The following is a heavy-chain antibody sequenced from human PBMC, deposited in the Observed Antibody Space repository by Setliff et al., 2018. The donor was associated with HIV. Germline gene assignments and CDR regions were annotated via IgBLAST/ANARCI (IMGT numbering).Heavy chain of an antibody. CDR3: AREVPARQHFDF. J-gene: IGHJ4*02. CDR2: ISSSGST. V-gene: IGHV4-39*07. Sequence: SETLSLTCTVSGGSMTSSNYYWGWIRQSPGRGLEWIGSISSSGSTNYNPSLRSRVTISVDKSRSQFSLKVNSVTAADTAVYYCAREVPARQHFDFWGQGTLVTVSS. CDR1: GGSMTSSNYY. D-gene: IGHD2-2*01.